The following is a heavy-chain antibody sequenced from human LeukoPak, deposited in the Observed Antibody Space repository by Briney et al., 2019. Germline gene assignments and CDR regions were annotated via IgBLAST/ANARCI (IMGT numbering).Heavy chain of an antibody. CDR2: ISYDGSDK. Sequence: GGSLRLSCAASGFTFSTYAMHWVRQAPGKGLAWGAVISYDGSDKYYADSVRGRFTISRDNSKSTLYLQMNTLRAEDTAVYYCASPNYGSHWGYFDYWGQGTLVTVSS. V-gene: IGHV3-30*04. CDR3: ASPNYGSHWGYFDY. CDR1: GFTFSTYA. J-gene: IGHJ4*02. D-gene: IGHD4-17*01.